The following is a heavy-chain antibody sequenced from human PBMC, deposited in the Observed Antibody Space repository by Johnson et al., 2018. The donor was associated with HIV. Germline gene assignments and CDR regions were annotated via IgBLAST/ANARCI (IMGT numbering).Heavy chain of an antibody. Sequence: EVQLVESGGGVVQPGRSLRLSCAASGFTFSSYWMHWVRQAPGKGLVWVSHINSDGSSTDYADSVKGRFTISRDSSKSTLYLQMNSLRAEDTAVYYCARGRGYYRFDAFDIWGQGTMVTVSS. CDR2: INSDGSST. D-gene: IGHD3-22*01. CDR1: GFTFSSYW. V-gene: IGHV3-74*02. CDR3: ARGRGYYRFDAFDI. J-gene: IGHJ3*02.